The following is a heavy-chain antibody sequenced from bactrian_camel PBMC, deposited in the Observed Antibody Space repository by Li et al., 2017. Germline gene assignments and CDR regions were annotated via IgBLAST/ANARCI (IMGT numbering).Heavy chain of an antibody. CDR2: VYTGSDTK. D-gene: IGHD6*01. Sequence: HVQLVESGGGSVQAGGSLRLSCEASGFTYKNYCMAWFRQAPGKEREGVAAVYTGSDTKYYGDAVKGRFTISQDSAKNTIYLQMNRLQNDDTGMYTCAAWTLCGSWGTKEFGYFGQGTQVTVS. CDR1: GFTYKNYC. J-gene: IGHJ4*01. V-gene: IGHV3S1*01.